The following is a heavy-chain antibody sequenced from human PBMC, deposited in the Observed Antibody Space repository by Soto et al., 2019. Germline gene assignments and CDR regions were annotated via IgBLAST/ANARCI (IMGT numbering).Heavy chain of an antibody. Sequence: GASVKVSCKASGYTFTSYAMHWVRQAPGQRREWMGWINAGNGNTKYSQKFRGRVTITRDTSASTAYMELSSLRSEDTAVYYCARDRGRYYYDSSGYHDAFDIWGQGXMVTVSS. J-gene: IGHJ3*02. CDR1: GYTFTSYA. CDR3: ARDRGRYYYDSSGYHDAFDI. CDR2: INAGNGNT. D-gene: IGHD3-22*01. V-gene: IGHV1-3*01.